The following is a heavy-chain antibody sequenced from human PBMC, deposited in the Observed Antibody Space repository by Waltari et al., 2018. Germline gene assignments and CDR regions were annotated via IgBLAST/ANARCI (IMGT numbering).Heavy chain of an antibody. CDR2: IKQDGSEK. D-gene: IGHD6-19*01. J-gene: IGHJ3*01. CDR1: GFTFSSYW. Sequence: EVQLVESGGGLVPPGGSLRLPCAASGFTFSSYWITWVRQAPGKGLEWVANIKQDGSEKSYVDSVKGRFLMSRDNAKNSLSLQMNSLKAEDTAVYYCARPFRSGWYDGSFDVWGQGTMVTVSS. V-gene: IGHV3-7*04. CDR3: ARPFRSGWYDGSFDV.